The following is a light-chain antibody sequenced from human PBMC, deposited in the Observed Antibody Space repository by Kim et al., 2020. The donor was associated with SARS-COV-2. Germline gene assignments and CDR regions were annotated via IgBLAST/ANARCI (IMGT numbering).Light chain of an antibody. CDR3: QQYGFSPNT. CDR1: QSVSSY. Sequence: EIVLTQSPGTLSLSPGERATLSCRASQSVSSYLAWYQQKPGQAPRLLIHGASSRATGIPDRFSGSGSGTDFTLTISRLEPEDFAVYYCQQYGFSPNTFGQGTKL. V-gene: IGKV3-20*01. J-gene: IGKJ2*01. CDR2: GAS.